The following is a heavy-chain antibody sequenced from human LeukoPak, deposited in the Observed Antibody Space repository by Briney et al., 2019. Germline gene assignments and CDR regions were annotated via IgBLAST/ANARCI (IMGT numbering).Heavy chain of an antibody. CDR1: GFTFSNYW. Sequence: GGSLRLSCAASGFTFSNYWMTWVRQVPGKGLEWVAHINQDGSKEYYMDSVKARFTISRDNAKNSLSLQMNSLRAEDTAVYYCGPDGGVSGYDLLDYWGQGTLVTVSS. D-gene: IGHD5-12*01. V-gene: IGHV3-7*01. CDR3: GPDGGVSGYDLLDY. J-gene: IGHJ4*02. CDR2: INQDGSKE.